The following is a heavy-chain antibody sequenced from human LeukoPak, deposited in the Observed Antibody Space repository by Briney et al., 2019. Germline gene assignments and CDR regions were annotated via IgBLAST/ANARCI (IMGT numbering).Heavy chain of an antibody. D-gene: IGHD3-22*01. CDR1: GYTFTGYY. V-gene: IGHV1-2*02. Sequence: GASVKVSCKASGYTFTGYYMHWVRQAPGQGLEWMGWINSNSGGTNYAQKFQGRVTMTRGTSISTAYMELSRLRSDDTAVYYCARETYYYDSSGYYPDAFDIWGQGTMVTVSS. CDR2: INSNSGGT. CDR3: ARETYYYDSSGYYPDAFDI. J-gene: IGHJ3*02.